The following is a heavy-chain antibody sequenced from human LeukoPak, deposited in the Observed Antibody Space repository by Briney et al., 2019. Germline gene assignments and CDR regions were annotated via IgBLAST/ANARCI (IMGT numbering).Heavy chain of an antibody. CDR1: GGSISSSSYY. D-gene: IGHD2-2*01. CDR3: ARLTVPAAVTENCDY. J-gene: IGHJ4*02. CDR2: IYYSGST. V-gene: IGHV4-39*01. Sequence: SETLSLTCTVSGGSISSSSYYWGWIRQPPGKGLEWIGSIYYSGSTYYNPSLKSRVTISVDTSKNQFSLKLSSVTAADTAVYYCARLTVPAAVTENCDYWGQGTLVTVSS.